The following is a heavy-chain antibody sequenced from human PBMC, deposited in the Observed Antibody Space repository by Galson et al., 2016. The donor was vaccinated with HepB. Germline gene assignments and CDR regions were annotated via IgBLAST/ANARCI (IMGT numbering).Heavy chain of an antibody. CDR3: ARDPGWQYRYSGSYLGWFDP. Sequence: CAISGDRVPSYRAAWNWLRQSPSRGLEWLGRTYYRSTGYYDYTVSVQSRITISADTSKNQFSLPLDSVTPEDTAVYYCARDPGWQYRYSGSYLGWFDPRGQGTLVTVSS. CDR2: TYYRSTGYY. J-gene: IGHJ5*02. CDR1: GDRVPSYRAA. V-gene: IGHV6-1*01. D-gene: IGHD1-26*01.